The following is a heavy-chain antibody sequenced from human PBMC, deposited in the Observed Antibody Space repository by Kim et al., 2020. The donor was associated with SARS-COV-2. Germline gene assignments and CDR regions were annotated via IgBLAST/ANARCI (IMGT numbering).Heavy chain of an antibody. Sequence: SETLSLTCTVSGGSISSYYWSWIRQPPGKGLEWIGYIYYSGSTNYNPSLKSRVTISVDKSKNQFSLKLSSVTAADTAVYYCASNYYGSGSYYHEYFDLWGRGTLVTVSS. J-gene: IGHJ2*01. CDR2: IYYSGST. V-gene: IGHV4-59*13. CDR1: GGSISSYY. CDR3: ASNYYGSGSYYHEYFDL. D-gene: IGHD3-10*01.